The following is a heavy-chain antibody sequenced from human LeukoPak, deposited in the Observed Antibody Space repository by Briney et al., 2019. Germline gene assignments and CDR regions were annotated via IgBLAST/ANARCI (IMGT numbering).Heavy chain of an antibody. D-gene: IGHD2-2*01. CDR1: GFPFSSYG. J-gene: IGHJ4*02. V-gene: IGHV3-30*18. CDR3: AKGRYHYAPRLDY. CDR2: TSSDGSNK. Sequence: GGSLRLSCAASGFPFSSYGMHWARQAPGKGLEWGVVTSSDGSNKFYADSVKGRFTISRDNSKNMLYLQRNGLRAEDKAVYYYAKGRYHYAPRLDYWGQGTLVTVSS.